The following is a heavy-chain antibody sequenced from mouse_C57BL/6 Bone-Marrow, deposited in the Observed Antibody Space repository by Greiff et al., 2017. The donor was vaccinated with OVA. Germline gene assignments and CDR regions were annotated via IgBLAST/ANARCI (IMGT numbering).Heavy chain of an antibody. CDR2: IAPSDSYT. D-gene: IGHD1-1*01. J-gene: IGHJ2*02. Sequence: QVQLQQPGAELVRPGTSVKLSCKASGYTFTNYWMHWVKQRPGQGLEWIGVIAPSDSYTNYNQKFKGRATLTVDTSSSTAYMHLSSLTSEDSAVYYCALYVGRLYLHYWGQGTSLTVSS. V-gene: IGHV1-59*01. CDR1: GYTFTNYW. CDR3: ALYVGRLYLHY.